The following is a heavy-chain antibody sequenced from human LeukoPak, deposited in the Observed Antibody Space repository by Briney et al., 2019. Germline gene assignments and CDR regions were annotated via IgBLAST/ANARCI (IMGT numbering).Heavy chain of an antibody. D-gene: IGHD3-16*01. CDR2: MKGDGSEI. Sequence: GGSLRLSCAASGFTFSSYAMSWVRQAPGKGLEWVANMKGDGSEIHYVDSVKGRFTISRDNAKNSLYLQMNSLRAEDTAVYYCARPAYTAAYDLWGQGTMVTVSS. J-gene: IGHJ3*01. V-gene: IGHV3-7*01. CDR3: ARPAYTAAYDL. CDR1: GFTFSSYA.